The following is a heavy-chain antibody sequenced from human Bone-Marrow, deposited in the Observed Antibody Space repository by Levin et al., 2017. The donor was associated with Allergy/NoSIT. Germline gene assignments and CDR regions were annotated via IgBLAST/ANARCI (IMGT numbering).Heavy chain of an antibody. D-gene: IGHD1-26*01. CDR3: ARDRLVRATRGEFAY. V-gene: IGHV3-21*01. Sequence: AGGSLRLSCAASGFIFSTYSMNWVRQAPGKGLEWVAAISGSSDYIYYADSLKGRFTISRDNSKNSLFLQITGLTDDDTAVYYCARDRLVRATRGEFAYWGQGTLVIVSS. CDR1: GFIFSTYS. CDR2: ISGSSDYI. J-gene: IGHJ4*02.